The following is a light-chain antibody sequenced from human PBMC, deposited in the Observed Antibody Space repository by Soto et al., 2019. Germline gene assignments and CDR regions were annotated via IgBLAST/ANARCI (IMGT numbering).Light chain of an antibody. Sequence: EIVLPQSPATLSLSPGERATLSCRASQSVSSYLAWYQQKPGQTPRLLIYDASNRATGIPARFSGSGSETDFTLTISSLEPEDFAVYYCQHRMNWPLTFGQGTRLEIK. CDR1: QSVSSY. J-gene: IGKJ5*01. CDR3: QHRMNWPLT. V-gene: IGKV3-11*01. CDR2: DAS.